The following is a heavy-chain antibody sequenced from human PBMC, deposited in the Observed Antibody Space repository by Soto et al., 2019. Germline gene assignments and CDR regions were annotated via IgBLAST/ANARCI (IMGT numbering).Heavy chain of an antibody. J-gene: IGHJ5*02. CDR3: ARGAHYSSPFRWFDP. CDR2: INHSGST. D-gene: IGHD6-13*01. CDR1: GGSFSGYY. Sequence: SETLSLTCAVYGGSFSGYYWSWIRQPPGKGLEWIGEINHSGSTNYNPSLKSRVTISVDTSKNQFSLKLSSVTAADTAVYYCARGAHYSSPFRWFDPWGQGTLVTVSS. V-gene: IGHV4-34*01.